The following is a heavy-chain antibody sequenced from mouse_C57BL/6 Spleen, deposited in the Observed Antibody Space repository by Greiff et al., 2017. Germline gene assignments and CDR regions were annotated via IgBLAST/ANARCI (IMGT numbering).Heavy chain of an antibody. CDR1: GYTFTSYG. CDR2: IYPRSGNT. CDR3: GRRGAGYYAMDY. V-gene: IGHV1-81*01. Sequence: VQLQESGAELARPGASVKLSCKASGYTFTSYGISWVKQRTGQGLEWIGEIYPRSGNTYYNEKFKGKATLTADKSSSTAYMDLRSLTSEDSAVYFCGRRGAGYYAMDYWGQGTSVTVSS. J-gene: IGHJ4*01.